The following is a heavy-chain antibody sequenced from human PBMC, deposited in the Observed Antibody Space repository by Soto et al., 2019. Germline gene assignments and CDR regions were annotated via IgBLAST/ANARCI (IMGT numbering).Heavy chain of an antibody. V-gene: IGHV3-21*01. CDR3: ARAKGYCSGGSCYSRFLSYYYMDV. CDR1: GFTFSSYS. CDR2: ISSSSSYI. J-gene: IGHJ6*03. Sequence: GGSLRLSCAASGFTFSSYSMNWVRQAPGKGLEWVSSISSSSSYIYYADSVKGRFTISRDNAKNSLYLQMNSLRAEDTAVYYCARAKGYCSGGSCYSRFLSYYYMDVWGKGTTVTVSS. D-gene: IGHD2-15*01.